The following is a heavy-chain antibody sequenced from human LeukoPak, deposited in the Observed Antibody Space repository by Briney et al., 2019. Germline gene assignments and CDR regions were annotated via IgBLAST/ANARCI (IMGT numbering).Heavy chain of an antibody. J-gene: IGHJ6*02. V-gene: IGHV3-30-3*01. CDR3: ARDGGREPYPHLVYGMDV. CDR2: ISYDGSNK. CDR1: GYTLTELS. Sequence: SCKVSGYTLTELSMHWVRQAPGKGLEWVAVISYDGSNKYYADSVKGRFTISRDNSKNTLYLQMNSLRAEDTAVYYCARDGGREPYPHLVYGMDVWGQGTTVTVSS. D-gene: IGHD1-26*01.